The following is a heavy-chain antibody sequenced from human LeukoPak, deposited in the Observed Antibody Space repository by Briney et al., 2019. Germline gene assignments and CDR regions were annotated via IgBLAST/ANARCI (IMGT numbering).Heavy chain of an antibody. CDR3: ARAPPVSGSYFFYYYYYMDV. CDR2: INWNGGST. V-gene: IGHV3-20*04. Sequence: GGSLRLSCAASGFTFDDYGMSWVRQAPGKGLEWVSGINWNGGSTGYADSVKGRFTISRDNAKNSLYLQMNSLRAEDTALYYCARAPPVSGSYFFYYYYYMDVWGKGTTVTVSS. D-gene: IGHD3-10*01. CDR1: GFTFDDYG. J-gene: IGHJ6*03.